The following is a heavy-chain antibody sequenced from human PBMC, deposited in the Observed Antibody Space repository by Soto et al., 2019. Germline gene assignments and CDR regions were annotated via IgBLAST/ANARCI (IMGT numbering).Heavy chain of an antibody. CDR3: EISQYGGYGVFDY. D-gene: IGHD5-12*01. J-gene: IGHJ4*02. V-gene: IGHV1-69*12. CDR2: IIPIFGTA. CDR1: GGTFSSYA. Sequence: QVQLVQSGAEVKKPGSSVKVSCKASGGTFSSYAISWVRQAPGQGLEWMGGIIPIFGTANYAQKFQGRVTITADESASTAYMALSSLRSEGTAVYYCEISQYGGYGVFDYWGQGTLVTVSS.